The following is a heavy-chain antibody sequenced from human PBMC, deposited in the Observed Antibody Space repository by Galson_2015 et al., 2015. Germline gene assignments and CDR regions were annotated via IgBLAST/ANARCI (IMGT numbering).Heavy chain of an antibody. CDR2: ISAYNGNT. CDR1: GYTFTSYG. V-gene: IGHV1-18*01. D-gene: IGHD2-15*01. J-gene: IGHJ5*02. CDR3: AREGYCSGGSCSPHWFDP. Sequence: SVKVSCKASGYTFTSYGISWVRQAPGQGLEWMGWISAYNGNTNYAQKLQGRVTMTTDTSTSTAYMELRSLRSDDTAVYYCAREGYCSGGSCSPHWFDPWGQGTLVTVSS.